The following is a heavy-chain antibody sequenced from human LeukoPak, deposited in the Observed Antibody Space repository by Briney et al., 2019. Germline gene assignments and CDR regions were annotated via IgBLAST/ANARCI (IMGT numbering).Heavy chain of an antibody. V-gene: IGHV3-33*01. CDR1: GFTFSSYG. CDR2: IWYDGSNK. D-gene: IGHD4-23*01. J-gene: IGHJ6*02. Sequence: GGSLRLSCAASGFTFSSYGMHWVRQAPGKGLEWVAVIWYDGSNKYYADSVKGRFTGSRDNSKNTLYLQMNSLRAEDTAVYYCARDHSYGGNFPYYYYYGMDVWGQGTTVTVSS. CDR3: ARDHSYGGNFPYYYYYGMDV.